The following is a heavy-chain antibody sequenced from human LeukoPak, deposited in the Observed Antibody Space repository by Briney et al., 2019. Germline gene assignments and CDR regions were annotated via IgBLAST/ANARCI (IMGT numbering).Heavy chain of an antibody. D-gene: IGHD3-10*01. CDR1: GGTFSSYA. CDR2: IIPIFGTA. J-gene: IGHJ4*02. V-gene: IGHV1-69*13. Sequence: SVKVSCKASGGTFSSYAISWVRQAPGQGLEWMGGIIPIFGTANYAQKFQGRVTITADESTSTAYMELRSLRSDDTAVYYCARDYRYYGSGSYQRGYWGQGTLVTVSS. CDR3: ARDYRYYGSGSYQRGY.